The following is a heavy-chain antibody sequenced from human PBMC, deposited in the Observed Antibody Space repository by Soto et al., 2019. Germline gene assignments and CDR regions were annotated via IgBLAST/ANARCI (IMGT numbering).Heavy chain of an antibody. D-gene: IGHD5-12*01. CDR2: IIPLLDIA. J-gene: IGHJ4*02. CDR3: ARDSPIGSTFSGYDAIDY. CDR1: GGTFSNDI. Sequence: SVKVSCKTSGGTFSNDIITWVRQAPGQGLEWMGRIIPLLDIANYAQKFQGRVTITADKSTGTAYMELNSLRSEDTAVYYCARDSPIGSTFSGYDAIDYWGQGTLITVSS. V-gene: IGHV1-69*04.